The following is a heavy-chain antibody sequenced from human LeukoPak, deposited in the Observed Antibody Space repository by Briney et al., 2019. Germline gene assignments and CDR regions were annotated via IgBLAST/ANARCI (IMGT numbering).Heavy chain of an antibody. Sequence: SVKVSCKASGGTFSSYAISWVRQAPGQGLEWMGGIIPIFGTANYAQKFQGRVTITADESTSTAYMELSSLRSEDTAVYYCARGTIFGVDAIYYYYYYMDVWGKGTTVTVSS. J-gene: IGHJ6*03. V-gene: IGHV1-69*01. CDR2: IIPIFGTA. CDR1: GGTFSSYA. CDR3: ARGTIFGVDAIYYYYYYMDV. D-gene: IGHD3-3*01.